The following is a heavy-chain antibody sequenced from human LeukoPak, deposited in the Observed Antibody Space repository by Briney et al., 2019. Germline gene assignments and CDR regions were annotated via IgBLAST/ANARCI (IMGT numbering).Heavy chain of an antibody. CDR1: GFTFSSYA. CDR3: AKDGEWLRLRYWYFDL. J-gene: IGHJ2*01. V-gene: IGHV3-23*01. CDR2: ISGSGGST. D-gene: IGHD5-12*01. Sequence: LAGGSLRLSCAASGFTFSSYAMSWVRQAPGKGLEWVSAISGSGGSTYYADSVKGRFTISRDNSKNTLYLQMNSLRAEDTAVYYCAKDGEWLRLRYWYFDLWGRGTLVTASS.